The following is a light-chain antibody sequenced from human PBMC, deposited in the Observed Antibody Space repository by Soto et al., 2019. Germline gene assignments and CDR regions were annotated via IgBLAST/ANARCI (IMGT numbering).Light chain of an antibody. CDR3: SSYAGSNNWV. V-gene: IGLV2-8*01. J-gene: IGLJ3*02. CDR2: EVS. CDR1: SSDVGGYNY. Sequence: QSALTRPPSASGSPGQSVTISCTGTSSDVGGYNYVSWYQQHPGKAPKLMIYEVSRRPSGVPDRFSDSKSGHTASLTVSGLQAEHVAHHYSSSYAGSNNWVFGRGTKLTVL.